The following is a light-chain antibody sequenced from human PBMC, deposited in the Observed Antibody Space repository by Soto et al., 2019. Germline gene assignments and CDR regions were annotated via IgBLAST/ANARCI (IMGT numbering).Light chain of an antibody. CDR1: SSDVGAYNY. CDR2: EVS. Sequence: QSALTQPPSASGSPGQSVTISCTGTSSDVGAYNYLSWYQQHPGKAPKLMIYEVSKRPSGVPDRFSGSKSDNTASLTVSGLQAEDEADYYCSSYAGSNNYVFGTGTKLTVL. J-gene: IGLJ1*01. CDR3: SSYAGSNNYV. V-gene: IGLV2-8*01.